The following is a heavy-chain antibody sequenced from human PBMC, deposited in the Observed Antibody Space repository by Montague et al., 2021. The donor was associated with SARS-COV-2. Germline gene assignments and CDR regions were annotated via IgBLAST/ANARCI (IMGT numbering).Heavy chain of an antibody. D-gene: IGHD3-3*01. CDR3: ARMRFFVWPPHYYMDV. CDR1: GGSFSVYY. V-gene: IGHV4-34*01. J-gene: IGHJ6*03. Sequence: SETLSLTCAVYGGSFSVYYWSWIRQPPGKGLEWIGEINYSGSTNYNPSLKSRVTISVDTSKNQVSLKLSSVTAADTAVYYCARMRFFVWPPHYYMDVWGKGTTVTVSS. CDR2: INYSGST.